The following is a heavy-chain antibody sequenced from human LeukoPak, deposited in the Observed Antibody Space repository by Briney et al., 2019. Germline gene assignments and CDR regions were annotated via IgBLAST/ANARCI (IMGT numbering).Heavy chain of an antibody. V-gene: IGHV3-74*01. J-gene: IGHJ4*02. CDR1: GFTFSNSW. D-gene: IGHD5-12*01. CDR3: ARDRSWLRFR. CDR2: ISTDGSNT. Sequence: GGSLRLSCAASGFTFSNSWMHWVRQAPGKGLVWISRISTDGSNTIYADSVKGRFTISRDNSKNTLYLQMNSLRAEDTAVYYCARDRSWLRFRRGQGTLVTVSS.